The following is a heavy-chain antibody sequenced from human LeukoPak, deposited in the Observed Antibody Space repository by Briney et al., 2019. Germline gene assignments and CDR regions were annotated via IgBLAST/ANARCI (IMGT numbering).Heavy chain of an antibody. Sequence: SETLSLTCAVYGGSFSGYYWSWIRQPPGKGLEWIGEINHSGSTNYNPSLKSRVTISVDTSKNQFSLKLSSVTAADTAVYYCARSLGYCSGGSCHNYYGMDVWGQGTTVTVSS. V-gene: IGHV4-34*01. CDR3: ARSLGYCSGGSCHNYYGMDV. J-gene: IGHJ6*02. D-gene: IGHD2-15*01. CDR2: INHSGST. CDR1: GGSFSGYY.